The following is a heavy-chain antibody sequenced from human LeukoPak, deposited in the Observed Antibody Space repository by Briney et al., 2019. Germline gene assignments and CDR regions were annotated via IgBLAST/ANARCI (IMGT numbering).Heavy chain of an antibody. CDR3: ARVFYSSWYIHYYYMDV. D-gene: IGHD6-13*01. V-gene: IGHV4-59*12. CDR1: GGSISSYY. Sequence: SETLSLTCTVSGGSISSYYWSWIRQPPGKGLEWIGYIYYSGSTNYNPSLKSRVTISVDTSKNQFSLKLSSVTAADTAVYYCARVFYSSWYIHYYYMDVWGKGTTVTVSS. J-gene: IGHJ6*03. CDR2: IYYSGST.